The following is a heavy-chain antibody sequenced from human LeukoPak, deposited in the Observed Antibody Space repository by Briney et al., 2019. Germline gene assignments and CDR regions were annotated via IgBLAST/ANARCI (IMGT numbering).Heavy chain of an antibody. J-gene: IGHJ6*02. Sequence: ASVKVSCKASGGTFSSYAISWVRQAPGQGLEWMGGIIPIFGTANYAQKFQGRVTITADESTSTAYMELSSLRSEDTAVYYCARVVTSLVYSPNELPYYYYGMGVWGQGTTVTVSS. CDR3: ARVVTSLVYSPNELPYYYYGMGV. CDR1: GGTFSSYA. D-gene: IGHD2-21*02. CDR2: IIPIFGTA. V-gene: IGHV1-69*13.